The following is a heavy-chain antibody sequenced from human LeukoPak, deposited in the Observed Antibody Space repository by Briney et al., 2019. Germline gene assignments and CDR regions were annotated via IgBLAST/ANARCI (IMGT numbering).Heavy chain of an antibody. Sequence: PGGSLRLSCTASGFTFSSYGMHWVRQAPGKGLEWVAVISYDGSNKYYSDYVKGRVTISRDNSKNTRYLQLNSLRAEDTAVYYCAKDEYYYDSSGYYSTAFDYWGQGTLVTVSS. J-gene: IGHJ4*02. D-gene: IGHD3-22*01. CDR1: GFTFSSYG. CDR2: ISYDGSNK. CDR3: AKDEYYYDSSGYYSTAFDY. V-gene: IGHV3-30*18.